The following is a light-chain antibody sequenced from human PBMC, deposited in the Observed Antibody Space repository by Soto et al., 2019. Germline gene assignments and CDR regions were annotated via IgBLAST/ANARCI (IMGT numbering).Light chain of an antibody. CDR3: QQYNNWPPLT. Sequence: EIVMTQSPATLSVSPGDRATLSCRASQSVSSSLAWYQQIPGQAPRLLIYDASTRATGIPARFGGSGSGTEFTLTISSLQSEDFAVYYCQQYNNWPPLTGGGGTKVELK. V-gene: IGKV3-15*01. J-gene: IGKJ4*01. CDR2: DAS. CDR1: QSVSSS.